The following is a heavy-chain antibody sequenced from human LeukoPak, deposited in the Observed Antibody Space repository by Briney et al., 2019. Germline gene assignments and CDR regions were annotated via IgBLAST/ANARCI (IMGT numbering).Heavy chain of an antibody. D-gene: IGHD3-3*01. Sequence: ASVKVSCKASGGTFSSYAISWVRQAPGQGLEWMGGFDPEDGETIYAQKFQGRVTMTEDTSTDTAYMELSSLRSEDTAVYYCATNYDFWSGYWGQGTLVTVSS. CDR2: FDPEDGET. J-gene: IGHJ4*02. CDR1: GGTFSSYA. V-gene: IGHV1-24*01. CDR3: ATNYDFWSGY.